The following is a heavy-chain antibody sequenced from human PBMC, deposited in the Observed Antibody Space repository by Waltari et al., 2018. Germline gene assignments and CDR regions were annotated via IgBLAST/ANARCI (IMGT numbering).Heavy chain of an antibody. J-gene: IGHJ6*03. CDR1: GGSFSGYY. V-gene: IGHV4-34*01. D-gene: IGHD2-8*02. Sequence: QVQLQQWGAGLLKPSETLSLTCAVYGGSFSGYYWSWIHQPPGKGLEWIGEINHSVSTNYNPSLKSRVTISVDTSKNQFSLKLSSVTAADTAVYYCARVPLVLYYYYYYYMDVWGKGTTVTVSS. CDR3: ARVPLVLYYYYYYYMDV. CDR2: INHSVST.